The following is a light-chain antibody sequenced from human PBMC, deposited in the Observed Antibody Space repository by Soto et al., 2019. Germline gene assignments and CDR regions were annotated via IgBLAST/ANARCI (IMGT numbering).Light chain of an antibody. CDR1: HSVNSRY. J-gene: IGKJ5*01. V-gene: IGKV3-20*01. Sequence: SLLAQTADIGAFCPRKKASLSCSASHSVNSRYIAWYQVKPGQAPRLLIYEASSRATGIPDRFSGGGSGTDFTLSISIVEPEDVAVYYCHQYGRLPLDTFAQGTRLEIK. CDR3: HQYGRLPLDT. CDR2: EAS.